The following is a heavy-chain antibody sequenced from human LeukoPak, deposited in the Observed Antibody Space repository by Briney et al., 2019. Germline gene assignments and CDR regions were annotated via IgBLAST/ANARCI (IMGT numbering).Heavy chain of an antibody. CDR1: GFTFSSYG. V-gene: IGHV3-30*02. CDR3: AKVPRTATGTSNWFDP. CDR2: IRYDGSNK. Sequence: PGGSLSLSCAASGFTFSSYGMHWVRQAPGKGLVWVAFIRYDGSNKDYADSVKGRFTISRDNSKNTLYLQMNSLRAEDTAVYYCAKVPRTATGTSNWFDPWGQGTLVTVSS. D-gene: IGHD1-1*01. J-gene: IGHJ5*02.